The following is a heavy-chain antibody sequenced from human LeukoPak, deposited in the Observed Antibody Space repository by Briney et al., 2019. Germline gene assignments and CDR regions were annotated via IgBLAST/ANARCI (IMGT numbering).Heavy chain of an antibody. Sequence: ASVKVSCKASGYTFTSYGISWVRQAPGQGLEWMGWICAYNGNTNYAQKLQGRVTMTTDTSTSTAYMELRSLRSDDTAVYYCARGVTIFGGPGWFDPWGQGTLVTVSS. V-gene: IGHV1-18*01. CDR3: ARGVTIFGGPGWFDP. D-gene: IGHD3-3*01. CDR2: ICAYNGNT. CDR1: GYTFTSYG. J-gene: IGHJ5*02.